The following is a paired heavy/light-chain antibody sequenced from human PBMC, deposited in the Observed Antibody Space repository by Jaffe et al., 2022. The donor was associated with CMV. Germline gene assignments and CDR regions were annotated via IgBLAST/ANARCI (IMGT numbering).Heavy chain of an antibody. D-gene: IGHD6-19*01. Sequence: EVQLVESGGGLVKPGGSLRLSCAVSGVTFSNTWMSWVRQAPGKGLEWVGRITSKTDGGTTDYAAPVKGKFTISRDDSKNIVYLQMNSLKTEDTAVYYCTTVSSGWYFKDFYYMDVWGKGTTVTVSS. CDR1: GVTFSNTW. V-gene: IGHV3-15*01. CDR3: TTVSSGWYFKDFYYMDV. J-gene: IGHJ6*03. CDR2: ITSKTDGGTT.
Light chain of an antibody. CDR2: NNN. CDR3: ATWDDSLNAWV. V-gene: IGLV1-44*01. J-gene: IGLJ3*02. Sequence: QSVLTQPPSASGTPGQRVTISCSGSSSNIGSNTLNWYQHLPGTAPKLLIFNNNQRPSGVPDRLSGSKSGTSASLAISGLQSEDEADYYCATWDDSLNAWVFGGGTKVTVL. CDR1: SSNIGSNT.